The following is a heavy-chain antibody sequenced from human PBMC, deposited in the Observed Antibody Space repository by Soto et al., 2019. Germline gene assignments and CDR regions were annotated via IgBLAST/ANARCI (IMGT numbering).Heavy chain of an antibody. CDR1: GGSFSGYY. V-gene: IGHV4-34*01. D-gene: IGHD5-12*01. CDR2: INHSGST. J-gene: IGHJ6*03. Sequence: SETLSLTCAVYGGSFSGYYWSWIRQPPGKGLEWIGEINHSGSTNYNPSLKSRVTISVDTSKNQFSLKLSSVTAADTAVYYCAREKRGYSGYGRGYYYYYMDVWSKGTTVTVSS. CDR3: AREKRGYSGYGRGYYYYYMDV.